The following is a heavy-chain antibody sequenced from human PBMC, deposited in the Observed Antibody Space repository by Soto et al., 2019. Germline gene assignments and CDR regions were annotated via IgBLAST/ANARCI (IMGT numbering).Heavy chain of an antibody. D-gene: IGHD1-26*01. CDR2: IYYSGST. CDR1: GGSISSNY. Sequence: QVQLQESGPGLLKPSETLSLTCTVSGGSISSNYWSWLRQPPGKGLEWIGYIYYSGSTNYNPSLKSRVTISVDTSKNQFSLKLSSVTAAVTAVYYCARRGRAAVNWFDPWGQGTLVTVSS. CDR3: ARRGRAAVNWFDP. J-gene: IGHJ5*02. V-gene: IGHV4-59*08.